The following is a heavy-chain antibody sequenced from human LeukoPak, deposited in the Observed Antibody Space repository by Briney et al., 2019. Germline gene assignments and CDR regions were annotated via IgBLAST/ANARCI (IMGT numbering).Heavy chain of an antibody. CDR3: ARAADSSGYYDY. CDR1: GLSFSAYK. J-gene: IGHJ4*02. D-gene: IGHD3-22*01. CDR2: IKSDGSNT. Sequence: GGSLRLSCAASGLSFSAYKMHWVRQAPRKGLVWVSRIKSDGSNTNYADSVKGRFTISRDNAKNTLYLQMNSLRAEDTAVYYCARAADSSGYYDYWGQGTLVTVSS. V-gene: IGHV3-74*01.